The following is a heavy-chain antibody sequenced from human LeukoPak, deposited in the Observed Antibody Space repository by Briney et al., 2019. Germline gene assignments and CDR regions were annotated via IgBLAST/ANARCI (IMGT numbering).Heavy chain of an antibody. J-gene: IGHJ4*02. Sequence: SQTLSLTCTVSGGSISSGGYYWSWIRQHLGKGLEWIGYIYYSGSTYYNPSLKSRVTIPVDTSKNQFSLKLSSVTAADTAVYYCARALWFGESPGFDYWGQGTLVTVSS. V-gene: IGHV4-31*03. CDR2: IYYSGST. D-gene: IGHD3-10*01. CDR3: ARALWFGESPGFDY. CDR1: GGSISSGGYY.